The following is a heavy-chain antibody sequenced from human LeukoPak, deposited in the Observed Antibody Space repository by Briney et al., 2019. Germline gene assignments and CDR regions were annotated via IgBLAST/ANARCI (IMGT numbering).Heavy chain of an antibody. D-gene: IGHD4-17*01. V-gene: IGHV4-59*01. CDR1: GGSISGSY. CDR3: ARGIESYGDYGY. Sequence: PSETLSLTCTVSGGSISGSYWSWIRQPPGKGVKWIAYMYNSGSTNYNPSLKSRVTISIDTSKNQFSLKLSSLTAADTAIYYCARGIESYGDYGYWGQGILVTVSS. J-gene: IGHJ4*02. CDR2: MYNSGST.